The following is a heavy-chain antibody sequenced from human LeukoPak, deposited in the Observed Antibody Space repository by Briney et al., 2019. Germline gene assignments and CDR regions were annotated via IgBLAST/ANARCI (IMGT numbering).Heavy chain of an antibody. CDR3: ARGGYYGQQDY. CDR1: GGSFSGYY. V-gene: IGHV4-34*01. D-gene: IGHD3-10*01. CDR2: INHSGST. Sequence: SETLSLTCAVYGGSFSGYYWSWIRQPPGKGLEWIGEINHSGSTNYNPSLKSRVTISVDTSKNQFSLKLSSVTAADTAVYYCARGGYYGQQDYWGQGTLVTVSS. J-gene: IGHJ4*02.